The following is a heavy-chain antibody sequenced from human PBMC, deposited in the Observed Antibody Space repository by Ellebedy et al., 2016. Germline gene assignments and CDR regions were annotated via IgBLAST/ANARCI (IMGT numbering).Heavy chain of an antibody. Sequence: GGSLRLSXPASGSIFIIAGMTWVRQAPGKGLEWVATIVFSGTATYYSDSLKGRFIVSRDNAKNSLFLQMNSLRVEDTAVYYCARDGSEWSRDYWGQGTLVTVSS. CDR1: GSIFIIAG. V-gene: IGHV3-21*01. D-gene: IGHD3-3*01. CDR3: ARDGSEWSRDY. CDR2: IVFSGTAT. J-gene: IGHJ4*02.